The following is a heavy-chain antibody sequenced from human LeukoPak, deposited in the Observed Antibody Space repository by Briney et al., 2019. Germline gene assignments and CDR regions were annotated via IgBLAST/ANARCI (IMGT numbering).Heavy chain of an antibody. J-gene: IGHJ5*01. CDR1: GYTFTGYY. CDR3: ARGESSYCSGGCYFVS. V-gene: IGHV1-8*02. CDR2: NNPNSGNT. Sequence: ASVKVSCKASGYTFTGYYMHWVRQAPGQGLEWMGWNNPNSGNTGYAQKFQGRVTMTRNTSISTAYMELSSLRAEDTAMYYCARGESSYCSGGCYFVSWGQGILVTISS. D-gene: IGHD2-21*02.